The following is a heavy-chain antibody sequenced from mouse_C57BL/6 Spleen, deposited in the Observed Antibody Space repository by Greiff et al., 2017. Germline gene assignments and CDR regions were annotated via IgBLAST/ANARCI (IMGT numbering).Heavy chain of an antibody. V-gene: IGHV1-53*01. Sequence: QVQLKQPGTELVKPWASVKLSCKASGYTFTSYWMHWVKQRPGQGLEWIGNINPSNGGTNYNEKFKSKATLTVDKSSSKAYMQLSSLTSEDSAVYYCARSITTVEGFAYWGQGTLVTVSA. CDR2: INPSNGGT. CDR1: GYTFTSYW. CDR3: ARSITTVEGFAY. J-gene: IGHJ3*01. D-gene: IGHD1-1*01.